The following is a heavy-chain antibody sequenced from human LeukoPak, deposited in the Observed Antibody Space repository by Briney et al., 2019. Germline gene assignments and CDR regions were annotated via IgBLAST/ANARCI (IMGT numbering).Heavy chain of an antibody. V-gene: IGHV3-74*01. CDR1: GFTFSSYW. J-gene: IGHJ4*02. CDR3: AKSGTHYDYVWGSYGPYDY. Sequence: PGGSLRLSCAASGFTFSSYWMHRVRHAPGKGLVWVSRINSDGSSTSYADSVKGRFTISRDNAKNTLYLQMNSLRAEGTAVYYCAKSGTHYDYVWGSYGPYDYWGQGTLVTVSS. D-gene: IGHD3-16*01. CDR2: INSDGSST.